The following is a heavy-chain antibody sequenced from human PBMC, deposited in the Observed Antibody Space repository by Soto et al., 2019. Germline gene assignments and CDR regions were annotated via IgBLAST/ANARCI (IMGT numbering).Heavy chain of an antibody. D-gene: IGHD3-16*01. CDR3: ARAWGYYFDY. J-gene: IGHJ4*02. CDR2: IHYSGST. CDR1: GGSITTISYF. V-gene: IGHV4-39*07. Sequence: SETLSLTCTVSGGSITTISYFRGRIRQPPGKGLEWIGYIHYSGSTYYNPSLKSRVTISVDTSKNQFSLKLSSVTAADTAVYYCARAWGYYFDYWGQGTLVTVSS.